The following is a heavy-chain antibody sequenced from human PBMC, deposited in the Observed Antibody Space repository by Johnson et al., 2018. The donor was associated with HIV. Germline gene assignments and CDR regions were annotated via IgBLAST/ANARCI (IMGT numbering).Heavy chain of an antibody. V-gene: IGHV3-53*01. CDR2: IYSGGST. CDR3: ARGVYSSSWYGAFDI. CDR1: GFTVSTNY. J-gene: IGHJ3*02. D-gene: IGHD6-13*01. Sequence: MQLVESGGGLIQPGGSLRLSCAASGFTVSTNYMSWIRQAPGKGLEWVSVIYSGGSTYYADSVKGRFTISRDNSKNTLYLQMNSLRAEDTAVYYCARGVYSSSWYGAFDIWGQGTMVTVSS.